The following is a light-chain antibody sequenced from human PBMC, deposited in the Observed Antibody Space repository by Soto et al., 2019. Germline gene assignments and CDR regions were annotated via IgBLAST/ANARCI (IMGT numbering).Light chain of an antibody. Sequence: EIVMSQSPATLSVSPGERATLSCRASQGIGSTLAWYQQKPGQTPKLLIYGASTRATGVPARFSGGGSGTEFTLTINSLQSEDFAVYYCQQRHIWPITFGQGTLLEI. CDR1: QGIGST. V-gene: IGKV3-15*01. CDR3: QQRHIWPIT. CDR2: GAS. J-gene: IGKJ5*01.